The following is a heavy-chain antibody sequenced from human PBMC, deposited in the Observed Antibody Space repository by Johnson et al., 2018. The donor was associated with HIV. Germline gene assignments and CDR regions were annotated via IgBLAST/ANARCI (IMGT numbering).Heavy chain of an antibody. CDR2: INWNGGST. CDR3: YCTDHVGAGRESKGTFDI. Sequence: VQLVESGGGLIQPGGSLRLSCAASGFTVSSNYMSWVRQAPGKGLEWVSGINWNGGSTSYADSVKGRFTISRDNSKNTLYLQMTSLRQDDTAVCLCYCTDHVGAGRESKGTFDIWGQGTMVTVSS. V-gene: IGHV3-53*01. CDR1: GFTVSSNY. D-gene: IGHD4/OR15-4a*01. J-gene: IGHJ3*02.